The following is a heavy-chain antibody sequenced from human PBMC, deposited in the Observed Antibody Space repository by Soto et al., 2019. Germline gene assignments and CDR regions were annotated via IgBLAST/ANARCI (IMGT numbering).Heavy chain of an antibody. CDR2: ISWNSGSI. J-gene: IGHJ4*02. CDR3: AKEVAVAGGFDY. V-gene: IGHV3-9*01. CDR1: GFTFDDYA. Sequence: EVQLVESGGGLVQPGRSLRLSCAASGFTFDDYAMHWVRQAPGKGLEWVSGISWNSGSIGYADSVKGRFTISRDNAKNSLYLQMNSLRADDTALYYCAKEVAVAGGFDYWGQGTLVTVSS. D-gene: IGHD6-19*01.